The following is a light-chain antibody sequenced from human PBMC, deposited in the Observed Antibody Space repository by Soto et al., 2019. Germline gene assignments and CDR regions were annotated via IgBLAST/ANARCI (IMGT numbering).Light chain of an antibody. J-gene: IGKJ2*01. V-gene: IGKV3-15*01. Sequence: EIVMTQSPATLSVSPGERATLSCRASPSVSSNLAWYQQKPGQAPRLLIYGASTRATGIPARFSGSGSGTEFTLTISSLQSEDFAVYYCQQYNNWPPYTFGQGTNLEIK. CDR2: GAS. CDR3: QQYNNWPPYT. CDR1: PSVSSN.